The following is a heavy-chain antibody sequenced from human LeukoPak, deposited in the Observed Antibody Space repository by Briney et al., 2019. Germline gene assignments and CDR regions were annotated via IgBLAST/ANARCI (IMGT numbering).Heavy chain of an antibody. V-gene: IGHV3-20*04. Sequence: PGGSLRVSCAASGFTFDDYGMSWVRQVPGKGLEWVSGINWNGGRTGYADSVKGRFTISRDNAKNSLYLQMNSLRAEDTALYYCARGPIAAADYYFDYWGQGTLVTVSS. CDR1: GFTFDDYG. D-gene: IGHD6-13*01. J-gene: IGHJ4*02. CDR2: INWNGGRT. CDR3: ARGPIAAADYYFDY.